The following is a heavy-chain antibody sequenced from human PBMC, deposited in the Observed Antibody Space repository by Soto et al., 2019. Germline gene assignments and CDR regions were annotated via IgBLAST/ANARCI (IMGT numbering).Heavy chain of an antibody. J-gene: IGHJ4*02. Sequence: PSETLSLTCAVYGGSFSGYYWSWIRQPPGKGLEWIGEINHSGSTNYNPSLKSRVTISVDTSKNQFSLKLSSVTAADTAVYYCARGRSETYSSSGDFDYWGQGTLVTVSS. CDR3: ARGRSETYSSSGDFDY. V-gene: IGHV4-34*01. CDR2: INHSGST. CDR1: GGSFSGYY. D-gene: IGHD6-6*01.